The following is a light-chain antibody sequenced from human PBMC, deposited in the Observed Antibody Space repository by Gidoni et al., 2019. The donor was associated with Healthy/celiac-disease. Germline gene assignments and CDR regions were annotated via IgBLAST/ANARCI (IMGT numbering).Light chain of an antibody. CDR2: AAS. CDR1: QSISSY. CDR3: QQSYSTPST. J-gene: IGKJ4*01. Sequence: DMQMTQSPSSLAASVGDRVTSTCRASQSISSYLTWYQQKPGQPPKLLIYAASSLQSGVPSRFSGSGSGTDFTLTISSLQPEDFATYYCQQSYSTPSTFGGGTKVEIK. V-gene: IGKV1-39*01.